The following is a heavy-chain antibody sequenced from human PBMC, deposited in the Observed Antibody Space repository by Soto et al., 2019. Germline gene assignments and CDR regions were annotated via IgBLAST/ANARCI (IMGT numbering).Heavy chain of an antibody. D-gene: IGHD3-9*01. CDR3: ARDVEVRYFDWLRHYGMEV. CDR1: GFTFSSYS. CDR2: ISSSSSTI. V-gene: IGHV3-48*02. Sequence: GWSLRLSCAASGFTFSSYSMNLVREAPGKGLEWVSYISSSSSTIYYADSVKGRFTISRDNAKNALYLQMNTLRDEDTAVYYCARDVEVRYFDWLRHYGMEVWGQGTKVTVS. J-gene: IGHJ6*02.